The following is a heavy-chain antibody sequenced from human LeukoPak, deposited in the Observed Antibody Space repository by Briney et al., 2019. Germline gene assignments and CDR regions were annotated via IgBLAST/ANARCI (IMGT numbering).Heavy chain of an antibody. CDR2: ISYDGSNK. V-gene: IGHV3-30-3*01. CDR1: GFTFSSYA. J-gene: IGHJ6*02. CDR3: ARSRLRWSRPAYYYYGMDV. D-gene: IGHD4-23*01. Sequence: GGSLRLSCEASGFTFSSYAMHWVRQAPGKGLEWVAVISYDGSNKYYADSVKGRFTISRDNSKNTLYLQMNSLRAEDTAVYYCARSRLRWSRPAYYYYGMDVWGQGTTVTVSS.